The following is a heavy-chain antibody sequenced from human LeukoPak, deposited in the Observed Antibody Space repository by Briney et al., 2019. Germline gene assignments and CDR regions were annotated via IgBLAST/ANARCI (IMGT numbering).Heavy chain of an antibody. D-gene: IGHD4-17*01. J-gene: IGHJ5*02. Sequence: SETLSLTCAVYGGSFSGYYWSWIRQPPGKGLEWIGSGYHIGSTYFNPSLRSRVTILIDIFKNQFSLKMSSVTAADTAIYYCARVGDYGDYVNWFDPWGPGTLVTVSS. CDR1: GGSFSGYY. CDR2: GYHIGST. CDR3: ARVGDYGDYVNWFDP. V-gene: IGHV4-34*01.